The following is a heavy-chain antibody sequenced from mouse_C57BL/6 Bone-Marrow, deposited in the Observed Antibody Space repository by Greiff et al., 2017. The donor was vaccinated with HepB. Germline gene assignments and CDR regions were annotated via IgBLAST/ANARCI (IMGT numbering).Heavy chain of an antibody. Sequence: EVQLQESGPGLAKPSQTLSLTCSVTGYSITGDYWNWIRKFPGNKLEYMGYISYSGSTYYNPSLKSRISITRDTSKNQYYLQLNSVTTEDTATYYCARYKGTPYYYAMDYWGQGTSVTVSS. J-gene: IGHJ4*01. CDR2: ISYSGST. V-gene: IGHV3-8*01. D-gene: IGHD3-3*01. CDR3: ARYKGTPYYYAMDY. CDR1: GYSITGDY.